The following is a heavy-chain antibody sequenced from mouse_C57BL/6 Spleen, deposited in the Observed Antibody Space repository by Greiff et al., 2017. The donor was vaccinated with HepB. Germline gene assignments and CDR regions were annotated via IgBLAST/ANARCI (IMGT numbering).Heavy chain of an antibody. CDR1: GFSLTSYG. J-gene: IGHJ1*03. D-gene: IGHD2-1*01. Sequence: QVHVKQSGPGLVQPSQSLSITCTVSGFSLTSYGVHWVRQSPGKGLEWLGVICRGGSTDYNAAFMSRLSITKDNSKSQVFFKMNSLQADDTAIYYCAKTGYGNYYGWDVWGTGTTGTGAS. V-gene: IGHV2-5*01. CDR2: ICRGGST. CDR3: AKTGYGNYYGWDV.